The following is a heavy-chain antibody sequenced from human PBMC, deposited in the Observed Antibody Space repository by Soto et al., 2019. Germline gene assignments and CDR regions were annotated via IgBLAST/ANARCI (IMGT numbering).Heavy chain of an antibody. CDR3: ARDLDTATYFDY. V-gene: IGHV4-59*12. D-gene: IGHD5-18*01. J-gene: IGHJ4*01. CDR1: GGSINTYY. CDR2: IHHSGST. Sequence: SETLSLTCAVSGGSINTYYWSWVRQPPGKGLEWIGNIHHSGSTNYNPPLKSRVTISVDTSKNQFSLKLDSVTAADTAVYYCARDLDTATYFDYWGHGTLVTVSS.